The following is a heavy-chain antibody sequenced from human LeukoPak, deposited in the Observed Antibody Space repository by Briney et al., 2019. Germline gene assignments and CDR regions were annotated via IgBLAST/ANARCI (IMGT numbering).Heavy chain of an antibody. CDR2: ISGSGGST. Sequence: GGSLRLSRAGSGFTFSSYAMSWVRQAPVKGLEWVSAISGSGGSTYYADSVKGRFTISRDNSKNTLYLQMNSLRAEDTAVYYCAKGSSPFDYWGQGTLVTVSS. CDR1: GFTFSSYA. J-gene: IGHJ4*02. V-gene: IGHV3-23*01. CDR3: AKGSSPFDY.